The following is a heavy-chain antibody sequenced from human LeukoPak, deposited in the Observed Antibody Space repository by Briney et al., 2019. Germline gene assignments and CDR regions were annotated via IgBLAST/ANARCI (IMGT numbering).Heavy chain of an antibody. J-gene: IGHJ6*03. CDR3: AKDKGYDSSGLLRFCMDA. D-gene: IGHD3-22*01. CDR2: VGGGNGRT. Sequence: GGSLRLSCAAPGFSFSTNAMSWVRQTPGKGLEWVSAVGGGNGRTYYADSVKGRFTISRDDSKNTLYLQMNSLRAEDTAIYYCAKDKGYDSSGLLRFCMDAWGTGTTVTVSS. V-gene: IGHV3-23*01. CDR1: GFSFSTNA.